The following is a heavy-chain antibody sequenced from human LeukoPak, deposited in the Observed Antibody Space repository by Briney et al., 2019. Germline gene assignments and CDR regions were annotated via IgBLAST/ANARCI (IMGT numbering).Heavy chain of an antibody. V-gene: IGHV4-39*07. D-gene: IGHD3-3*01. J-gene: IGHJ4*02. CDR1: GGSISSSSYY. CDR3: ARENLLISITIFGVGPDYFDY. Sequence: PSETLSLTCTVSGGSISSSSYYWGWIRQPPGKGLEWIGSIYYSGSTYYNPSLKSRVTISVDTSKNQFSLKLSSVTAADTAVYYCARENLLISITIFGVGPDYFDYWGQGTLVTVSS. CDR2: IYYSGST.